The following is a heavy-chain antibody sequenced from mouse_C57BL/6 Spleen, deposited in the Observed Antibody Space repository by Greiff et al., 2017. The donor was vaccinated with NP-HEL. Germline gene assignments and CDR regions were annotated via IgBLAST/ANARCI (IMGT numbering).Heavy chain of an antibody. D-gene: IGHD2-12*01. Sequence: QVQLQQPGTELVKPGASVKLSCKASGYTFASYWMHWVKQRPGQGLEWIGNINPSNGGTNYNEKFKSKATLTVDKSSSTAYMQLSSLTSEDSAVYYCARYLGPLRGAMDYWGQGTSVTVSS. CDR3: ARYLGPLRGAMDY. V-gene: IGHV1-53*01. CDR1: GYTFASYW. J-gene: IGHJ4*01. CDR2: INPSNGGT.